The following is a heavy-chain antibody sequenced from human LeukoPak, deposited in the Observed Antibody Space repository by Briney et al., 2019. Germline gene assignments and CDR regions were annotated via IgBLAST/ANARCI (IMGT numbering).Heavy chain of an antibody. CDR3: ARDPRDIVVVPAVINFDY. V-gene: IGHV1-18*04. D-gene: IGHD2-2*01. CDR2: ISAYNGNT. Sequence: GASVKVSCKASGYTFTSYGISWVRQAPGQGLEWMGWISAYNGNTNYAQKLQGRVTMTTDTSTSTAYMELRSLRSDDTAVYYCARDPRDIVVVPAVINFDYWGQGTLVTVSS. CDR1: GYTFTSYG. J-gene: IGHJ4*02.